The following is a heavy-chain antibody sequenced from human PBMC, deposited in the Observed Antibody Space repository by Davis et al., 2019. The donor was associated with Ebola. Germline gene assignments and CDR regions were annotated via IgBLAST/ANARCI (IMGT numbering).Heavy chain of an antibody. CDR1: GGSFSGYY. CDR2: INHSGST. V-gene: IGHV4-34*01. J-gene: IGHJ6*02. D-gene: IGHD6-19*01. CDR3: ARSTRQWLVPDFYYYYGMDV. Sequence: SETLSLTCAVYGGSFSGYYWSWIRQPPGKGLEWIGEINHSGSTNYNPSLKSRVTISVDTSKNQFSLKLSSVTAADTAVYYCARSTRQWLVPDFYYYYGMDVWGQGTTVTVSS.